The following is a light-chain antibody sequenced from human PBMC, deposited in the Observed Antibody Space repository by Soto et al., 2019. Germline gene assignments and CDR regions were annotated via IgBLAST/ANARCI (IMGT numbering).Light chain of an antibody. CDR1: QSVSSN. J-gene: IGKJ1*01. CDR2: GAS. V-gene: IGKV3-15*01. CDR3: QQYNNWPQT. Sequence: EIVMRQSPATLSVSAGERATLSCRASQSVSSNLAWYQQKPGQAPRPLIYGASTRATGIPARFSGSGSGTEFTLTISSLQSEDFAVYYCQQYNNWPQTFGQGTKVDI.